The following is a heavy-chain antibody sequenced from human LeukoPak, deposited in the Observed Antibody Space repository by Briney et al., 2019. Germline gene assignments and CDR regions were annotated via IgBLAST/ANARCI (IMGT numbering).Heavy chain of an antibody. CDR1: GYTFPSYD. D-gene: IGHD1-26*01. CDR3: ARKLLRARPYFQH. CDR2: MNLNSGNT. Sequence: ASVKVSCKASGYTFPSYDINWVRQATGQGLEWMGWMNLNSGNTGYAQKFQGRVTMTRNTSISTAYMELSSLRSEDTAVYYCARKLLRARPYFQHWGQGTLVTVSS. V-gene: IGHV1-8*01. J-gene: IGHJ1*01.